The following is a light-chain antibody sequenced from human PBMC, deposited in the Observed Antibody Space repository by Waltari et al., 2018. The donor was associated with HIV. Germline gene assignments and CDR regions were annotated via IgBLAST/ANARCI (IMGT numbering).Light chain of an antibody. CDR3: FSYAGNNYLL. Sequence: QSALTQSPSASGSPGQSVTIPCAGTSSDIGLYNFVSWYQHHPGKAPKLMISEVSRRPSGVPDRFSGSKSGNTASLTVSGLQAEDEAAYYCFSYAGNNYLLFGGGTKLTVL. CDR2: EVS. J-gene: IGLJ2*01. V-gene: IGLV2-8*01. CDR1: SSDIGLYNF.